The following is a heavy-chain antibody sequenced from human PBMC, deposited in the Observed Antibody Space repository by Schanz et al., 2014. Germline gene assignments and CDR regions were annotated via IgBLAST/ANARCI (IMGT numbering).Heavy chain of an antibody. D-gene: IGHD3-22*01. CDR1: GFNFSSYG. CDR3: AKDGRLPYYGTGSDFDY. J-gene: IGHJ4*02. CDR2: MIGSGSSV. Sequence: EVQLLESGGGLVQPGGSLRLSCAASGFNFSSYGMHWVRQAPGKGLEWVSRMIGSGSSVFYADSVKGRFTISRDNLKNTVYLQMNSLRAGDTAVYYCAKDGRLPYYGTGSDFDYWGQGTLVAVSS. V-gene: IGHV3-23*01.